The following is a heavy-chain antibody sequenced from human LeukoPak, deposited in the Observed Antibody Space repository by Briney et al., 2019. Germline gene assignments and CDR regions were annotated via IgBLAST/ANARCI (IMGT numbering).Heavy chain of an antibody. CDR1: GGTFSSYA. J-gene: IGHJ4*02. CDR3: ARGVWGIRIVGVGLDY. CDR2: IIPILGIA. D-gene: IGHD1-26*01. Sequence: SVKVSCKASGGTFSSYAISWVRQAPGQGLEWMGRIIPILGIANYAQKFQGRVTITADKSTSTAYMELSSLRSEDTAVYYCARGVWGIRIVGVGLDYWGQGTLVTVSS. V-gene: IGHV1-69*04.